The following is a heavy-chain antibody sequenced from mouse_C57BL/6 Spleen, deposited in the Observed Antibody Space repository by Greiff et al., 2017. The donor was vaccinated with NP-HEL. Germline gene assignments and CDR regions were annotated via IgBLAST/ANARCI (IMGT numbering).Heavy chain of an antibody. CDR2: ILPGSGST. CDR3: ARLGTLYGNYPYAMDY. CDR1: GYTFTGYW. Sequence: QVQLQQSGAELMKPGASVKLSCKATGYTFTGYWIEWVKQRPGHGLEWIGEILPGSGSTNYNEKFKGKATFTADTSSNTAYMQLSSLTTEDSAIYYCARLGTLYGNYPYAMDYWGQGTSVTVSS. D-gene: IGHD2-1*01. J-gene: IGHJ4*01. V-gene: IGHV1-9*01.